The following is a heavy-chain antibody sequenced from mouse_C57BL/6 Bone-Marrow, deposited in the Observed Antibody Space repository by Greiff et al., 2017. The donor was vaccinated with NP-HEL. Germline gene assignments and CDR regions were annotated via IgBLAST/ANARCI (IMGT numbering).Heavy chain of an antibody. CDR1: GYTFTSYW. Sequence: QVQLQQPGAELVKPGASVKLSCKASGYTFTSYWMHWVKQRPGQGLEWIGMIHPNSGSTNYNEKFKSKATLTVDKSSSTAYMQLSSLTSEDSAVYYCAREDGSSCFFDYWGQGTTLTVSS. CDR2: IHPNSGST. V-gene: IGHV1-64*01. D-gene: IGHD1-1*01. J-gene: IGHJ2*01. CDR3: AREDGSSCFFDY.